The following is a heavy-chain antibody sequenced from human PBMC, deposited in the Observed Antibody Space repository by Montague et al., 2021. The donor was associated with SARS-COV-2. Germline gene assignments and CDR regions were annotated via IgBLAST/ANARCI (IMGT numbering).Heavy chain of an antibody. V-gene: IGHV4-34*01. D-gene: IGHD3-22*01. CDR2: INHSGST. CDR1: GGSVSDYY. J-gene: IGHJ5*02. Sequence: SETLSLTCAVYGGSVSDYYWSWIRQPPGKGLEWIGEINHSGSTNCNPSLKSRVTTSVDTSKNQFSLKLTSVTAADTAVYYCARGPRITMIVVVITDIRFDPWGQGTLVTVSS. CDR3: ARGPRITMIVVVITDIRFDP.